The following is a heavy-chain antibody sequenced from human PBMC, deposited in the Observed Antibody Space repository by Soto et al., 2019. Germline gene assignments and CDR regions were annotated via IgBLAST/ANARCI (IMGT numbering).Heavy chain of an antibody. CDR3: ARDAKLRYDTRPRNYYYYYYYMDV. J-gene: IGHJ6*03. CDR2: IWYDGSNK. CDR1: GFTFSSYG. D-gene: IGHD5-12*01. V-gene: IGHV3-33*01. Sequence: GGSLRLSCAASGFTFSSYGMHWVRQAPGKGLEWVAVIWYDGSNKYYADSVKGRFTISRDNSKNTLYLQMNSLRAEDTAVYYCARDAKLRYDTRPRNYYYYYYYMDVWGKGTTVTVSS.